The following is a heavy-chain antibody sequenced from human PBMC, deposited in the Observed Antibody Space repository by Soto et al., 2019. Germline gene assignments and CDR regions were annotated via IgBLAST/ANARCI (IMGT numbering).Heavy chain of an antibody. CDR3: VKGEYYYDSSGHYPFAY. D-gene: IGHD3-22*01. CDR1: GFSFSTYG. Sequence: GGSLRLSCAASGFSFSTYGMHWVRQAPGKGLEWVAFISNDGSNKYYADSVKGRFTISRDNSKNTLYLQMNSLRAEDTAVYYCVKGEYYYDSSGHYPFAYWGQGTLVTVSS. J-gene: IGHJ4*02. V-gene: IGHV3-30*18. CDR2: ISNDGSNK.